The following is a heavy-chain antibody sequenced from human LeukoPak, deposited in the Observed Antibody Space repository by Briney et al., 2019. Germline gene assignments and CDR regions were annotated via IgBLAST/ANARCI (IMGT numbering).Heavy chain of an antibody. CDR2: ISGSGGST. D-gene: IGHD6-13*01. Sequence: GGSLRLSCAASGFTFSSYAMSWVGQAPGKGREWFSAISGSGGSTYYADSVKGRFTISRDSSKNTLYLQMNSLRAEDTAVYYCAKPIAAAGTGYFDYWGQGTLVTVSS. CDR1: GFTFSSYA. J-gene: IGHJ4*02. V-gene: IGHV3-23*01. CDR3: AKPIAAAGTGYFDY.